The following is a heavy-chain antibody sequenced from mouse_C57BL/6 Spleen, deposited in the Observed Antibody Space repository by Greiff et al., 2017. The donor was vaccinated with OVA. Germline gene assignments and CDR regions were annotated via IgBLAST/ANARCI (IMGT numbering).Heavy chain of an antibody. CDR3: TDYPLDY. CDR1: GFTFSNYW. J-gene: IGHJ2*01. Sequence: EVKLEESGGGLVQPGGSMKLSCVASGFTFSNYWMNWVRQSPEKGLEWVAQIRLKSDNYATHYAESVKGRFNISSCYSKSSVYLQTNNLRAEDTGIYYCTDYPLDYWGQGTTLTVSS. V-gene: IGHV6-3*01. D-gene: IGHD5-5*01. CDR2: IRLKSDNYAT.